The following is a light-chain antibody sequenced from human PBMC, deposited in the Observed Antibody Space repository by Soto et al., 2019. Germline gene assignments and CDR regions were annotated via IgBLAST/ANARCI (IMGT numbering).Light chain of an antibody. CDR3: CSYAGSSTYV. J-gene: IGLJ1*01. Sequence: QSLLTQPASVSGSPGQSITISCTGTSSDVGSYNLVSWYQQHPGKAPKLMIYEVSKRPSGVSNRFPGSKSGNTASLTISGLQAEDEADYYCCSYAGSSTYVFGTGTKDTVL. V-gene: IGLV2-23*02. CDR1: SSDVGSYNL. CDR2: EVS.